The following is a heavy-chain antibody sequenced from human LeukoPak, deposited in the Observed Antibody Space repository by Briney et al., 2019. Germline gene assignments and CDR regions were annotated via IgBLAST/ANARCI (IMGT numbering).Heavy chain of an antibody. V-gene: IGHV3-48*01. Sequence: GGSLRLSCAASGFTFSSHSMHWVRQAPGKGLEWISYISSGSTAMYYADSVKGRFTISRDNARNSLYLQMNSLRGDDTAVYYCVRLGENGLLTGYFYPWGQGTLVTVSS. CDR1: GFTFSSHS. D-gene: IGHD3-9*01. CDR2: ISSGSTAM. J-gene: IGHJ5*02. CDR3: VRLGENGLLTGYFYP.